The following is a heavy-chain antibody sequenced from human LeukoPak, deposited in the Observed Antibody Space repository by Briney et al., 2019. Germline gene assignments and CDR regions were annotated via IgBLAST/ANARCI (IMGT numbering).Heavy chain of an antibody. J-gene: IGHJ5*02. CDR1: GFTLSNAY. CDR3: ARGTAVERYNWFDP. V-gene: IGHV3-66*01. CDR2: IYSGGST. Sequence: TGESLRLSCAASGFTLSNAYMSWVRQAPGKGLEWVSVIYSGGSTYYADSVKGRFTISRDNSKNTLYLQMNSLRAEDTAVYYCARGTAVERYNWFDPWGQGTLVTVSS. D-gene: IGHD6-19*01.